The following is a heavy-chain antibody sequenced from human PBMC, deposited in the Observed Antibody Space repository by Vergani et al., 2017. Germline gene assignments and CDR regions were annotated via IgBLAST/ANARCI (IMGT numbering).Heavy chain of an antibody. D-gene: IGHD6-13*01. V-gene: IGHV3-33*01. J-gene: IGHJ4*02. CDR2: IWYDGSNK. CDR3: ARDYSSSWERGDY. Sequence: QVQLVESGGGVVQPGRSLRLSCAASGFTFSSYGMHWVRQAPGKGLEWVAVIWYDGSNKYYADSVKGRFTISRDNSKNTLYLQMNSLRAEDTAVYYCARDYSSSWERGDYWGQGTLVTVSS. CDR1: GFTFSSYG.